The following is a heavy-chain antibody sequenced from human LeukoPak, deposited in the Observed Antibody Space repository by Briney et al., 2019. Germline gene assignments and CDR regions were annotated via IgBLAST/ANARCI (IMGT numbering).Heavy chain of an antibody. D-gene: IGHD6-6*01. CDR2: IYPGDSDT. Sequence: GESLKISCKGSGHSFTSYWIGWVRQMPGKGLEWMGIIYPGDSDTRYSPSFQGQVTISADKSISTAYLQWSSLKASDTAMYYCARHQYGSLPRIDSWGQGTLVTVSS. J-gene: IGHJ4*02. CDR1: GHSFTSYW. CDR3: ARHQYGSLPRIDS. V-gene: IGHV5-51*01.